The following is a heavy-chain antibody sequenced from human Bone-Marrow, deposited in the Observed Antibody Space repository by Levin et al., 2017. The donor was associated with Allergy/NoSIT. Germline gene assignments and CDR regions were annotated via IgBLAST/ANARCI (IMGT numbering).Heavy chain of an antibody. D-gene: IGHD3-3*01. CDR1: GFTFSTYP. CDR2: LSFDGSSA. J-gene: IGHJ4*02. V-gene: IGHV3-30-3*01. CDR3: ARDESRYNFWSGYTQIDY. Sequence: LSLTCAASGFTFSTYPMHWVRQTPGKGLEWLAVLSFDGSSAYYTDSVKGRFTISRDNSRNTLFLQLNSLRSEDTAVYYCARDESRYNFWSGYTQIDYWGQGSLVTVSS.